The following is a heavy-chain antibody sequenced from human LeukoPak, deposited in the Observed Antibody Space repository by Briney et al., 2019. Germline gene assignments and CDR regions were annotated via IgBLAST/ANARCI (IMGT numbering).Heavy chain of an antibody. D-gene: IGHD6-13*01. CDR3: AAYGVIAAVGMDWFDP. CDR1: GYSFTSHW. CDR2: IDPSDSYT. J-gene: IGHJ5*02. Sequence: GESLKTSCQGSGYSFTSHWITWVRQMPGKGLEWMGRIDPSDSYTNYSPSFQGHVTISVDKSINTAYLQWSSLKASDTAMYYCAAYGVIAAVGMDWFDPWGQGTLVTVSS. V-gene: IGHV5-10-1*01.